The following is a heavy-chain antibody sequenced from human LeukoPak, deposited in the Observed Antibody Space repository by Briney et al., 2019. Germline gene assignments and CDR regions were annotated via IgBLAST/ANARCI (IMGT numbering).Heavy chain of an antibody. Sequence: SQTLSLTCTVSGGSISSGGHFWSWIRQHPGKGLEWIGYIYYSGSTYYNPSLKSRVTISVDTSKNQFSLRLNSVTAADTAVYYCARAAAGTFDYWGQGTLVTVSS. D-gene: IGHD6-13*01. CDR2: IYYSGST. J-gene: IGHJ4*02. CDR3: ARAAAGTFDY. CDR1: GGSISSGGHF. V-gene: IGHV4-31*03.